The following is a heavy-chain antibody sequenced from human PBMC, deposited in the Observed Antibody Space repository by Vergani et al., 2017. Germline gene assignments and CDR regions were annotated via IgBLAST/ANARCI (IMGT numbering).Heavy chain of an antibody. Sequence: EVQLVESGGGLVKPGGSLRLSCVASGFTFGSYSMNWVRQAPGKGLEWVSFISSSSSYRYYADSVKGRFTISRDNGEYSLLLQMNSLRPEDTAVYYCTSGVPEYHLATQYIQHWGQGTLVTVSS. CDR2: ISSSSSYR. D-gene: IGHD2-2*01. CDR3: TSGVPEYHLATQYIQH. V-gene: IGHV3-21*01. J-gene: IGHJ1*01. CDR1: GFTFGSYS.